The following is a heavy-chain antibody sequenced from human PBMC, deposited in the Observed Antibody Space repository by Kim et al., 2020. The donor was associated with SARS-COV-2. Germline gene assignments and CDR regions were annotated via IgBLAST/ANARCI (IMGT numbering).Heavy chain of an antibody. V-gene: IGHV3-23*01. CDR3: ASLGESGSSWYFDY. CDR2: ISGSGGST. J-gene: IGHJ4*02. D-gene: IGHD6-13*01. Sequence: GGSLRLSCAASGFTFSSYAMSWVRQAPGKGLEWVSAISGSGGSTYYADSVKGRFTISRDNSKNTLYLQMNSLRAEDTAVYYCASLGESGSSWYFDYWGQGTLVTVSS. CDR1: GFTFSSYA.